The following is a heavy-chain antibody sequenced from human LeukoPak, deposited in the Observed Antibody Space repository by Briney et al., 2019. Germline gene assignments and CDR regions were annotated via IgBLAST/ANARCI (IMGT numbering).Heavy chain of an antibody. Sequence: SETLSLTCTVSGGSISSYYWSWIRQPAGKGLEWIGRIYTSGSTNYNPSLKSRVTMSVDTSKNQFFLKLSSVTAADTAVYYCARAEAAPHHYDSSGYYYVPYGAFDIWGQGTMVTVSS. D-gene: IGHD3-22*01. CDR2: IYTSGST. J-gene: IGHJ3*02. CDR1: GGSISSYY. CDR3: ARAEAAPHHYDSSGYYYVPYGAFDI. V-gene: IGHV4-4*07.